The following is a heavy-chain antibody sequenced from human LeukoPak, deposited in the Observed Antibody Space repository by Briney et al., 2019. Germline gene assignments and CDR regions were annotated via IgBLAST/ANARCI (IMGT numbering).Heavy chain of an antibody. V-gene: IGHV3-74*01. CDR2: INSDGSTT. CDR3: AREDNYGSGYGY. J-gene: IGHJ4*02. D-gene: IGHD3-10*01. CDR1: GFTFSANW. Sequence: GGSLRLSCAASGFTFSANWMHWVRQAPGKGLVWVSRINSDGSTTSYADSVKGRFTISRDNAKNTLYLQMNSLRAEDTAVYYCAREDNYGSGYGYWGQGTLVTVSS.